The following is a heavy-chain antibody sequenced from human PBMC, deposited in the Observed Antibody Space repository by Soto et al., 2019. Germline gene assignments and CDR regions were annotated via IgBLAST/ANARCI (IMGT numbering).Heavy chain of an antibody. Sequence: GGSLRLSCTAPIFTCGSYWMHWFRQAPGKGLVWVSDINVDGTETWYADSVKGRFTISRDNDKKTLYLHMTGLRVDDTGVYYCARDKEVLLTNYGMAVWGQGTTVTVSS. V-gene: IGHV3-74*01. J-gene: IGHJ6*02. CDR2: INVDGTET. CDR3: ARDKEVLLTNYGMAV. CDR1: IFTCGSYW.